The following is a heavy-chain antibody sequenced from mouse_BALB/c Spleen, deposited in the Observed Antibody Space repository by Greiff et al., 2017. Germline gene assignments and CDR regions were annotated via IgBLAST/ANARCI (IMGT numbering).Heavy chain of an antibody. V-gene: IGHV5-6*01. CDR2: ISSGGSYT. CDR3: ARHAYGSSYETLYYAMDY. D-gene: IGHD1-1*01. CDR1: GFTFSSYG. J-gene: IGHJ4*01. Sequence: DVHLVESGADLVKPGGSLKLSCAASGFTFSSYGMSWVRQTPDKRLEWVATISSGGSYTYYPASVKGRFTISRDNAKNTLYLQMSSLKSEDTAMYYCARHAYGSSYETLYYAMDYWGQGTSVTVSA.